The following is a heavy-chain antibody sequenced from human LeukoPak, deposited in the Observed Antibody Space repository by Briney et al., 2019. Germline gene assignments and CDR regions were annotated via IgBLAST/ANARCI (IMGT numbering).Heavy chain of an antibody. J-gene: IGHJ6*02. V-gene: IGHV3-30-3*01. Sequence: PGGSLRLSCAASGFTFSSYAMHWVRQAPGKGLEWVAVISYDGSNKYYADSVKGRFTISRDNSKNTLYLQMNSLRADDTAVYYCARDRRLHYYDSSGPLGYDYHSMDVWGQGTTVTVSS. CDR2: ISYDGSNK. D-gene: IGHD3-22*01. CDR1: GFTFSSYA. CDR3: ARDRRLHYYDSSGPLGYDYHSMDV.